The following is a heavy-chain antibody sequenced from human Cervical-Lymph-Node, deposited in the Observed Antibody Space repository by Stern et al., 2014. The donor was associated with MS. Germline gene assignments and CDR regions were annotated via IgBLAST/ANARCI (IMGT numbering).Heavy chain of an antibody. CDR1: GYTFINYY. Sequence: VQLVESGAEVKKPGASVKVSCTASGYTFINYYMPRVRQAPGHGLEWRGIINTPAGSTDYTQKFQGRLTMTRDTSTTTVSMELSGLRPEDTAVYYCAREYVEASGVGYLYYGLDVWGQGTTVIVSS. CDR2: INTPAGST. V-gene: IGHV1-46*01. D-gene: IGHD2-21*02. CDR3: AREYVEASGVGYLYYGLDV. J-gene: IGHJ6*02.